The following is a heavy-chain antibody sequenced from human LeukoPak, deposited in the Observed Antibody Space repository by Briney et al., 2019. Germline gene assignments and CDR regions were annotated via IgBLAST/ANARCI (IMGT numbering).Heavy chain of an antibody. V-gene: IGHV3-21*01. CDR2: ITGSSTYI. CDR1: GFTFSSYS. Sequence: GGSLRLSCAASGFTFSSYSMNWVRQAPGKGLEWVSSITGSSTYIYYADSVKGRFTISRDNTKNSLYLRMNSLRAEDTAVYYCARHLDSPYYFDYWGQGTLVTVSS. CDR3: ARHLDSPYYFDY. D-gene: IGHD3-22*01. J-gene: IGHJ4*02.